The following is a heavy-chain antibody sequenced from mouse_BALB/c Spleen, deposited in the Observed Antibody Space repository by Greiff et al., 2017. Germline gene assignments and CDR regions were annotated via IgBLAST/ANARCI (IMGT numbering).Heavy chain of an antibody. J-gene: IGHJ4*01. V-gene: IGHV5-17*02. Sequence: EVHLVESGGGLVQPGGSRKLSCAASGFTFSSFGMHWVRQAPEKGLEWVAYISSGSSTIYYADTVKGRFTISRDNPKNTLFLQMTSLRSEDTAMYYCAREGSYAMDYWGQGTSVTVSS. CDR2: ISSGSSTI. CDR3: AREGSYAMDY. CDR1: GFTFSSFG.